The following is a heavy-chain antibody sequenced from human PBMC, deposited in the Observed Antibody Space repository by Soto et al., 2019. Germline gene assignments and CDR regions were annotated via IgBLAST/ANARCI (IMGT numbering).Heavy chain of an antibody. CDR2: MNPNSGNT. CDR3: ARGYCSGGSCPYYYYGMDV. D-gene: IGHD2-15*01. Sequence: ASVKVSCKASGYTSTSYDINWVRQATGQGLEWMGWMNPNSGNTGYAQKFQGRVTMTRNTSISTAYMELSSLRSEDTAVYYCARGYCSGGSCPYYYYGMDVWGQGTTVTVSS. V-gene: IGHV1-8*01. CDR1: GYTSTSYD. J-gene: IGHJ6*02.